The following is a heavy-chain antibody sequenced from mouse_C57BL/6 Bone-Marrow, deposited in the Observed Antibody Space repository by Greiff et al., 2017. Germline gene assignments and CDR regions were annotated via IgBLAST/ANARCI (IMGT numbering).Heavy chain of an antibody. CDR2: IDPSDSET. V-gene: IGHV1-52*01. J-gene: IGHJ3*01. Sequence: VQLQQPGAELVRPGSSVKLSCKASGYTFTSYWMHWVKQRPIQGLEWIGNIDPSDSETHYNQKFKDKATLTVDKSSSTAYMQLSSLAAEDSAVYYCARWGFAYWGQGTLVTVSA. CDR3: ARWGFAY. CDR1: GYTFTSYW.